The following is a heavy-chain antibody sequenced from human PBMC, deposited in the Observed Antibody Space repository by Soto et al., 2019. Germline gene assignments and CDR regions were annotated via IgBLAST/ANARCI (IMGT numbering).Heavy chain of an antibody. V-gene: IGHV5-51*01. D-gene: IGHD2-15*01. J-gene: IGHJ4*02. CDR1: GYSFTSYW. CDR2: IYPGDSDT. CDR3: ERTPVVAAHLLYFDY. Sequence: GESLKISCKGSGYSFTSYWIGWVRQMPGKGLEWMGIIYPGDSDTRYSPSFQGQVTISADKSISTAYLQWSSLKASDTAMYYCERTPVVAAHLLYFDYWGQGTLVTVSS.